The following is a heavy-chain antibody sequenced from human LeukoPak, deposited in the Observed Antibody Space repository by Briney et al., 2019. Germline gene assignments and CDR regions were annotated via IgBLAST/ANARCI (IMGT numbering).Heavy chain of an antibody. CDR3: TTATRFDY. CDR1: GFTVSSNY. V-gene: IGHV3-53*01. CDR2: LYSGGST. D-gene: IGHD1-1*01. Sequence: GGPLRLSCAASGFTVSSNYMTWVRQAPGKGLEWVSVLYSGGSTYYADSVKGRFTISRDNSKNTLYLQMNSLRAEDTAVYYCTTATRFDYWGQGTLVTVSS. J-gene: IGHJ4*02.